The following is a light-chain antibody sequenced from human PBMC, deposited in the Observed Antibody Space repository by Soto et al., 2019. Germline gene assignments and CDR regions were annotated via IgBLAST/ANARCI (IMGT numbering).Light chain of an antibody. V-gene: IGKV3-15*01. CDR1: QSVSSN. CDR3: QQYNNSPLT. Sequence: EIVMTQSPATLSLSPGERATLSCRASQSVSSNLAWYQQKPGQAPRLLIYGASTRATGISARFSGSGSGTEFTLTISSLQSEDFAVYYCQQYNNSPLTFGGGTKVEIK. CDR2: GAS. J-gene: IGKJ4*01.